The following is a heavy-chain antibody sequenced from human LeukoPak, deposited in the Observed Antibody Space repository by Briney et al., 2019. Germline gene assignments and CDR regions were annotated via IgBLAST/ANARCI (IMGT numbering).Heavy chain of an antibody. J-gene: IGHJ4*02. D-gene: IGHD6-13*01. V-gene: IGHV4-4*09. CDR3: ARTIAAAGRDYFDY. Sequence: PSETLSLTCTVSGGSISSYYWSWTRQPPGKGLEWIGYIYTSGSTNYNPSLKSRVTISVDTSKNQFSLKLSSVTAADTAVYYCARTIAAAGRDYFDYWGQGTLVTVSS. CDR1: GGSISSYY. CDR2: IYTSGST.